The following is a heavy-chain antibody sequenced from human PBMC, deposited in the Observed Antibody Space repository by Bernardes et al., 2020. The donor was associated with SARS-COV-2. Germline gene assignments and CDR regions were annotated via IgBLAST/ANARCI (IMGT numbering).Heavy chain of an antibody. CDR1: GYTLTELS. D-gene: IGHD1-26*01. CDR3: ATGPSIVGARRY. CDR2: FDPEDGET. J-gene: IGHJ4*02. V-gene: IGHV1-24*01. Sequence: ASVKVSCKVSGYTLTELSMHWVRQAPGKGLEWMGGFDPEDGETIYAQKFQGRVTMTEDTSTDTAYMELSSLRSEDTAVYYCATGPSIVGARRYWGQGTLVTVSS.